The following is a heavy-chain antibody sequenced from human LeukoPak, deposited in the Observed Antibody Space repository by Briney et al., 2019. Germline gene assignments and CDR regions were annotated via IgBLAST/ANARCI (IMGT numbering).Heavy chain of an antibody. CDR2: ISNDNGIT. CDR3: ARGGFDYYGTGRAFDV. J-gene: IGHJ4*02. D-gene: IGHD3-10*01. V-gene: IGHV1-18*01. CDR1: GYSFPTYG. Sequence: GASVKVSCKTSGYSFPTYGISWVRQAPGQGLEWMGWISNDNGITNYAPQFQGRVTLDTETYTSTAYMELRNPRSDDTAVYYCARGGFDYYGTGRAFDVWGQGTLVTVSS.